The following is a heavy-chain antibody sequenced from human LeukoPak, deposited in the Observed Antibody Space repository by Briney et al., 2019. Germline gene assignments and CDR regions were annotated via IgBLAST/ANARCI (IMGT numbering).Heavy chain of an antibody. CDR2: INPNSGGT. J-gene: IGHJ5*02. CDR3: ARVRSTSFQRNWFGP. D-gene: IGHD2-2*01. Sequence: ASVKVSCKASGYTFTGYYMHWVRQAPGQGLEWMGRINPNSGGTNYAQKFQGRVTMTRDTSISTAYMELSRLRSDDTAVYYCARVRSTSFQRNWFGPWGQGTLVTVSS. V-gene: IGHV1-2*06. CDR1: GYTFTGYY.